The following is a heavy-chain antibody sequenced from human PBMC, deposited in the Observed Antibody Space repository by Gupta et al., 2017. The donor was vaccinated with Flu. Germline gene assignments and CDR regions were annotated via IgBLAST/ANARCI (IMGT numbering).Heavy chain of an antibody. J-gene: IGHJ5*02. D-gene: IGHD2-15*01. CDR2: ISWNGGRT. Sequence: VRQAPGRGLVWVAGISWNGGRTGYAETVKGCFTVSRDNAKNSLYLQMNSLTTDDTALYYCAKDVGSEVALASWGQGTLVTVSS. V-gene: IGHV3-9*01. CDR3: AKDVGSEVALAS.